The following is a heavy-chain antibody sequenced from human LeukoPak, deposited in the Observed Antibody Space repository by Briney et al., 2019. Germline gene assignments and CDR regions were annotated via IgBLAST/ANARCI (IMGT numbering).Heavy chain of an antibody. D-gene: IGHD3-22*01. CDR2: IRYDGSNK. CDR3: AKPPNYYDSSGYQGAFDI. CDR1: GFTFSRLG. V-gene: IGHV3-30*02. J-gene: IGHJ3*02. Sequence: GGSLRLSCAASGFTFSRLGMQWVRQAPGKGLEWVAFIRYDGSNKYYADSVKGRFTISRDNSKNTLYLQMNSLRAEDTAVYYCAKPPNYYDSSGYQGAFDIWGQGTMVTVSS.